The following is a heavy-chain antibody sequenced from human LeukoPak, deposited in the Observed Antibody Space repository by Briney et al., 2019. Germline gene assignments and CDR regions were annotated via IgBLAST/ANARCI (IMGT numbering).Heavy chain of an antibody. CDR2: IRSKAYGGTT. CDR1: GGTFGHYA. V-gene: IGHV3-49*04. CDR3: TRGGRAPSFYLAY. D-gene: IGHD2/OR15-2a*01. J-gene: IGHJ4*02. Sequence: GGSLRLSCTASGGTFGHYAMSWVRQAPGKGLEWVGFIRSKAYGGTTEYVASVKGRFTISRDDSKSLAYLQMNSLKTEDTAVCYCTRGGRAPSFYLAYWRQGTLVTVSS.